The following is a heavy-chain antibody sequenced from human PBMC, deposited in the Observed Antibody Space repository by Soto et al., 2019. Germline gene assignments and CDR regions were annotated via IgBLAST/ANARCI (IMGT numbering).Heavy chain of an antibody. CDR2: IYYSGST. Sequence: PSETLSLTCTVSGGSISSYYWSWIRQPPGKGLEWIGYIYYSGSTNYNPSLKSRVTIPVDTSKNQFSLKLSSVTAADTAVYYCARVHYDSSGYRPAYFDYWGQGTLVTVSS. V-gene: IGHV4-59*01. D-gene: IGHD3-22*01. CDR1: GGSISSYY. J-gene: IGHJ4*02. CDR3: ARVHYDSSGYRPAYFDY.